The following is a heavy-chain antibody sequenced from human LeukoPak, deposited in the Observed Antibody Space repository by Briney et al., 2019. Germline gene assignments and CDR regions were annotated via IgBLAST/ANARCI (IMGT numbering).Heavy chain of an antibody. CDR3: ARGPHERSGYPDD. J-gene: IGHJ4*02. CDR2: ISPYNGNT. D-gene: IGHD3-22*01. CDR1: GYTFTGYY. V-gene: IGHV1-18*04. Sequence: ASVKVSCKASGYTFTGYYMHWVRQAPGQGLEWMGWISPYNGNTNYAQKFQGRVTLTTDTSTSAAYMELRSLRSDDTAVYYCARGPHERSGYPDDWGQGTLVTVSS.